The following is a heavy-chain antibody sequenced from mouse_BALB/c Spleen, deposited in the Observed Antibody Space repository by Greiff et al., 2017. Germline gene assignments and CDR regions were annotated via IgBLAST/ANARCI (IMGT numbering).Heavy chain of an antibody. D-gene: IGHD2-2*01. J-gene: IGHJ2*01. Sequence: EVKLMESGPGLVKPSQSLSLTCTVTGYSITSDYAWNWIRQFPGNKLEWMGYISYSGSTSYNPSLKSRISITRDTSKNQFFLQLNSVTTEDTATYYCARCGYDEKGFDYWGQGTTLTVSS. CDR2: ISYSGST. V-gene: IGHV3-2*02. CDR1: GYSITSDYA. CDR3: ARCGYDEKGFDY.